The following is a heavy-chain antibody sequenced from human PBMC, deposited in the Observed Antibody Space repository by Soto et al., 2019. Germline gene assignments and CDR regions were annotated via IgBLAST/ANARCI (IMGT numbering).Heavy chain of an antibody. Sequence: QVRLVQSGAEVKAPGASVKVSCKAPGDTFTSYYMHWVRQAPGHGLGWMGVINPNGGSTRFAQKFHGRVRMTRVTSTSTVYMELRVVTSEDTAVYYCERSSGGVYGISIEGTKWIAPWGQGTLVTVSS. CDR1: GDTFTSYY. J-gene: IGHJ5*02. CDR2: INPNGGST. D-gene: IGHD3-16*01. V-gene: IGHV1-46*01. CDR3: ERSSGGVYGISIEGTKWIAP.